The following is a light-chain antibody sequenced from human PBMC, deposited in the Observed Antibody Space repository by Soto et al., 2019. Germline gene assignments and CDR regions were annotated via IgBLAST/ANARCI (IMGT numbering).Light chain of an antibody. CDR3: CSYAGSYTFV. Sequence: QSALTQPRSVSGSPGQSVTISCTGTSSDVGGYNYVSWYQQHPGKAPKLMIYDVSKRPSGVPDRFSGSKSGNTASLTISGLQAEDEADYYCCSYAGSYTFVFGIGTKVT. V-gene: IGLV2-11*01. CDR2: DVS. CDR1: SSDVGGYNY. J-gene: IGLJ1*01.